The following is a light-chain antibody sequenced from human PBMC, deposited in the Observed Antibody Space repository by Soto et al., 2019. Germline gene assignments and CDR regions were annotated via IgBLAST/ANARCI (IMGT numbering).Light chain of an antibody. J-gene: IGKJ5*01. CDR3: QQRKNWQVT. V-gene: IGKV3D-11*02. CDR1: QSVIGRQ. Sequence: EIVLTQSPGTLSLSPGERATLSCRASQSVIGRQLAWYQHKPGQAPRLLIYDASNRATGIPARFSGSGSGTDFTLTISSLEPEDFAVYYCQQRKNWQVTFGQGTRLEIK. CDR2: DAS.